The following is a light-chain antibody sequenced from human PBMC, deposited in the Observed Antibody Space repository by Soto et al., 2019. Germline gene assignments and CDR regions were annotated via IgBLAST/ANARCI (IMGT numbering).Light chain of an antibody. CDR3: QKQGSSPPGYT. CDR1: QSVSSSY. CDR2: AAS. V-gene: IGKV3-20*01. J-gene: IGKJ2*01. Sequence: EIVLTQSPGTLSLSPGERATLSCRASQSVSSSYLAWYQQKPGQAPRLVIYAASSRATGIPDRFSGSWSGTDFTLTISRLEPEDFAVDYCQKQGSSPPGYTFGQGTKLEIK.